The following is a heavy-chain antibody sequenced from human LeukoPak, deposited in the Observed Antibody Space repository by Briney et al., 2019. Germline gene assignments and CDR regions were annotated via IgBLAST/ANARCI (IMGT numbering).Heavy chain of an antibody. V-gene: IGHV4-59*11. CDR2: FYYSGST. CDR3: ARVWFGEPTNWFDH. D-gene: IGHD3-10*01. Sequence: SETLSLTCTVSGGSISSHYWSWIRQPPGKGLEWIGYFYYSGSTNYNPSLKSRVTISVDTSKNEFSLILSSVTAADTAVYYCARVWFGEPTNWFDHWGQGTLVTVSS. J-gene: IGHJ5*02. CDR1: GGSISSHY.